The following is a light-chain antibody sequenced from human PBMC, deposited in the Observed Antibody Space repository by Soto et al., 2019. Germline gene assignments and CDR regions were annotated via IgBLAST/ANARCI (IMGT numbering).Light chain of an antibody. CDR3: QQYYRSRT. CDR2: WAS. V-gene: IGKV4-1*01. Sequence: DIVMTQSPDSLAVSLGERATINCKSSQSVLYSSNNQNYLAWYQQKPGQPPKLLIYWASTRESGVPDRCSGGGSGSDFPLTITSLQADDVAVYYCQQYYRSRTFGQGTKVEIK. J-gene: IGKJ1*01. CDR1: QSVLYSSNNQNY.